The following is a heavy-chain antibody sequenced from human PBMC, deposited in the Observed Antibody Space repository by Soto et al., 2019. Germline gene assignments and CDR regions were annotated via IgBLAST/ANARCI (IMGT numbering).Heavy chain of an antibody. J-gene: IGHJ4*02. D-gene: IGHD5-18*01. CDR3: AKGPPRGYSYGYRRPLGIYFDY. V-gene: IGHV3-30*18. CDR2: ISYDGSNK. CDR1: GFTFSSYG. Sequence: GGSLRLSCAASGFTFSSYGMHWGRQAPCKGLEWVAVISYDGSNKYYADSVKGRFTISGDNSKNTLYLQMNSLRAEDTAVYYCAKGPPRGYSYGYRRPLGIYFDYWGEGLLITVSS.